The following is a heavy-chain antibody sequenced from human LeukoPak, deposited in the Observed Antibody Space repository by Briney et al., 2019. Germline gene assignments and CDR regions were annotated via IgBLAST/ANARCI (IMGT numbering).Heavy chain of an antibody. D-gene: IGHD1/OR15-1a*01. CDR2: INGDGSST. J-gene: IGHJ5*02. CDR3: ARDPRNKGFDP. V-gene: IGHV3-74*01. Sequence: PGGSLRLSWAASGFTLSYYWMHWVRQGPGKGLVWVSTINGDGSSTNYADSVKGRFTISRDNAKNTLYLEMNSLRVEDTAVYYCARDPRNKGFDPWGQGTLVTVS. CDR1: GFTLSYYW.